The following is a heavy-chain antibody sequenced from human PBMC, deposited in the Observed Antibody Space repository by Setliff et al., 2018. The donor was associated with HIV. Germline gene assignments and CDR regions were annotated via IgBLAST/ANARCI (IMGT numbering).Heavy chain of an antibody. CDR3: ARHYQHSWVGVDYYFMDV. CDR2: INHSGST. Sequence: SETLSLTCAVYGGSFSGYYWSWIRQPPGKGLEWIGEINHSGSTYYNPSLKSRITISVDTSKNQFSLKLSSVTAADTAVYNCARHYQHSWVGVDYYFMDVWGKGTTVTVSS. V-gene: IGHV4-34*01. CDR1: GGSFSGYY. J-gene: IGHJ6*03. D-gene: IGHD1-26*01.